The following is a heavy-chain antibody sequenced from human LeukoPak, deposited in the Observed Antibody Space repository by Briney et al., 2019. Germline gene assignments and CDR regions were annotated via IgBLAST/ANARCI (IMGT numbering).Heavy chain of an antibody. Sequence: GGSLRLSCAASGFTFSSYEMNWVRRAPGKGLEWVSYISSSGSTIYYADSVKGRFTISRDNAKNSLYLQMNSLRAEDTAVYYRARERGNYYDSSGYYYYWGQGTLVTVSS. V-gene: IGHV3-48*03. CDR3: ARERGNYYDSSGYYYY. CDR1: GFTFSSYE. J-gene: IGHJ4*02. CDR2: ISSSGSTI. D-gene: IGHD3-22*01.